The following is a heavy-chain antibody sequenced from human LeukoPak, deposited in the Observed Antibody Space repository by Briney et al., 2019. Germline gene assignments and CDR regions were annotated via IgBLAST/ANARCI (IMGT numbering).Heavy chain of an antibody. Sequence: ASVKVSCKASGYTFTSCGISWVRQAPGQGLEWMGRISAYNGNTNYAQKLQGRVTMTTDTSTSTAYMELRSLRSDDTAVYYCARVYSSSWYKRAAWFDPWGQGTLVTVSS. CDR3: ARVYSSSWYKRAAWFDP. J-gene: IGHJ5*02. D-gene: IGHD6-13*01. CDR2: ISAYNGNT. CDR1: GYTFTSCG. V-gene: IGHV1-18*01.